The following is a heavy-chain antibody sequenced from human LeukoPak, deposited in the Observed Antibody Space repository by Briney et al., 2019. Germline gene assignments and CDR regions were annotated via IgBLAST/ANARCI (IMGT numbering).Heavy chain of an antibody. Sequence: GGSLRLSCAASGFTFSSYSMNWVRQAPGKGLEWVSSISSSSSYIYYADSVKGRFTISRDNAKNSLYLQMNNLRAEDTAVYYCARDIVATIGGDYWGQGTLVTVSS. CDR2: ISSSSSYI. D-gene: IGHD5-12*01. V-gene: IGHV3-21*01. J-gene: IGHJ4*02. CDR3: ARDIVATIGGDY. CDR1: GFTFSSYS.